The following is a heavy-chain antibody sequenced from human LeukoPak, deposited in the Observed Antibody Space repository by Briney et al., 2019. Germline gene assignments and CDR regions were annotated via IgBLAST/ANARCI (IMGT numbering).Heavy chain of an antibody. Sequence: GWSLRLSCAASGFTFSSYAMSWVRQAPGKGLEWVSAISGSGGSTYYADSVKGRFTISRDNSKNTLYLQMNSLRAEDTAVYYCVKDPQYYYDSSGYYSWGQGTLVTVSS. D-gene: IGHD3-22*01. CDR3: VKDPQYYYDSSGYYS. CDR1: GFTFSSYA. J-gene: IGHJ4*02. V-gene: IGHV3-23*01. CDR2: ISGSGGST.